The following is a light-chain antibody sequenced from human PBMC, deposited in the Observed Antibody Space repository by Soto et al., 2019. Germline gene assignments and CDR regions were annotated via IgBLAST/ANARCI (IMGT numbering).Light chain of an antibody. V-gene: IGLV1-36*01. CDR3: ASWDDSLNGVV. CDR1: SSNIGNNA. CDR2: YDD. J-gene: IGLJ2*01. Sequence: QSVLTQPPSVSEAPRQRVTISCSGSSSNIGNNAVNWYQQLPGKAPKLLIYYDDLLSSGVSDRFSASKSGTSASLAISGLQSEDEADYYCASWDDSLNGVVFGGGTQLTVL.